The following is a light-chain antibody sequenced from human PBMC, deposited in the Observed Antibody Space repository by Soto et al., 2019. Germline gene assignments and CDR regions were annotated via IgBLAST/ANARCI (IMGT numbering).Light chain of an antibody. J-gene: IGKJ5*01. CDR3: QHYVSPPIT. CDR1: ENVKFN. Sequence: EIVMTQSPATLSVSPGERATLSCRASENVKFNLAWYQQRPGQAPRLLFYNASTRATAFPARFSGSGSGTDFTLTISRLEPEDFAVYYCQHYVSPPITFGQGTRLEIK. V-gene: IGKV3-15*01. CDR2: NAS.